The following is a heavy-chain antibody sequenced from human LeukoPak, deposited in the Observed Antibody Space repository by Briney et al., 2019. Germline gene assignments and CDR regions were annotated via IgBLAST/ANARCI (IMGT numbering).Heavy chain of an antibody. V-gene: IGHV4-4*08. J-gene: IGHJ5*02. CDR3: ARDPTVYYDILTGYYSRGRNWFDP. D-gene: IGHD3-9*01. Sequence: SETLSLTCTVSGGSISNYYWSWIRQPPGKGLEYIGYIYYSGSTNYNPSLKSRVTISVDTSKNQFSLKLSSVTAADTAVYYCARDPTVYYDILTGYYSRGRNWFDPWGQGTLVTVSS. CDR1: GGSISNYY. CDR2: IYYSGST.